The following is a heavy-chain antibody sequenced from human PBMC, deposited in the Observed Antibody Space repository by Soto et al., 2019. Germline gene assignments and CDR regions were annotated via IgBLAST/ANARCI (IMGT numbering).Heavy chain of an antibody. D-gene: IGHD3-9*01. J-gene: IGHJ6*03. CDR2: IGTAGDT. CDR3: ARGNYDILTGSVRYYYYMDV. V-gene: IGHV3-13*01. CDR1: GFTFSSYD. Sequence: GGSLRLSCAASGFTFSSYDMHWVRQATGKGLEWVSAIGTAGDTYYPGSVKGRFTISRENAKNSLYLQMNSLRAGDTAVYYCARGNYDILTGSVRYYYYMDVWGKGTTVTVSS.